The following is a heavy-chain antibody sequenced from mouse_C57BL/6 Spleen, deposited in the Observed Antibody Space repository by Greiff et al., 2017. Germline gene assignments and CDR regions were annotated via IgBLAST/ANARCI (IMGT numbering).Heavy chain of an antibody. CDR1: GFTFSDYG. J-gene: IGHJ4*01. D-gene: IGHD2-5*01. CDR2: ISSGSSTI. V-gene: IGHV5-17*01. CDR3: ARGSNYKKNAMDD. Sequence: EVMLVESGGGLVKPGGSLKLSCAASGFTFSDYGMHWVRQAPEKGLEWVAYISSGSSTIYYADTVKGRFTISRDNAKNTLFLQMTSLRSEDTAMYYCARGSNYKKNAMDDWGQGTSVTVSS.